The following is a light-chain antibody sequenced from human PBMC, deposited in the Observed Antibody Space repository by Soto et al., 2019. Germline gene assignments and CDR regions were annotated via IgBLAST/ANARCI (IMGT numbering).Light chain of an antibody. CDR2: EVT. CDR1: RSDVGHYNY. J-gene: IGLJ2*01. CDR3: SSYSTTSSPHVL. Sequence: QSALTQPASVSGSPGQSITISCTGTRSDVGHYNYVSWYQQHPGKAPKLLIYEVTYRPSGVSTRFSASKSGSTASLTISGIQAEDEADYYCSSYSTTSSPHVLFGGGTKLTVL. V-gene: IGLV2-14*01.